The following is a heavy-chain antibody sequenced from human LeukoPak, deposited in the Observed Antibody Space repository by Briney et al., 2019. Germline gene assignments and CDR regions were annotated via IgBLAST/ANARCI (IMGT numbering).Heavy chain of an antibody. Sequence: PGGSLRLSCAASGLTFSSYWMSWVRQAPGKGLEWVAVISYEGSSKYYADSVKGRFTISRDNSKNMLYMEMNNLRVEDTAVYYCARDRVFSGSYVVDYWGQGTLVTVSS. CDR2: ISYEGSSK. D-gene: IGHD1-26*01. CDR1: GLTFSSYW. CDR3: ARDRVFSGSYVVDY. V-gene: IGHV3-30*03. J-gene: IGHJ4*02.